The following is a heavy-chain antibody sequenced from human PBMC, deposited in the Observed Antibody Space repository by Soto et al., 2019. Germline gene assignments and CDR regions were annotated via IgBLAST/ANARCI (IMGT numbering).Heavy chain of an antibody. V-gene: IGHV1-69*13. Sequence: GASVKVSCKASGGTFSSYAISWVRQAPGRGLEWMGGIIPIFGAANYAQKLQGRVTITADESTSTAYMELSSLRSEDTAVYYCAILIWRSARYVDVSARGTSVPGSS. CDR1: GGTFSSYA. CDR2: IIPIFGAA. D-gene: IGHD3-16*01. CDR3: AILIWRSARYVDV. J-gene: IGHJ6*02.